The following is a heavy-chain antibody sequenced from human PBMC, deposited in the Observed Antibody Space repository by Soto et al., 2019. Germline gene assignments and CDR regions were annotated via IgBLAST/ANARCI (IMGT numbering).Heavy chain of an antibody. CDR1: GASIHNGGYF. J-gene: IGHJ4*02. CDR3: ARGSYYYDSSGYYHY. Sequence: SETLSLTCSVSGASIHNGGYFWSWIRQSPGKGLEWIGHIHNSGSPYNNPSLRSRVTISADTSMNQFSLALTSVTAADTAVYYCARGSYYYDSSGYYHYWGQGTLVTVSS. V-gene: IGHV4-30-4*01. D-gene: IGHD3-22*01. CDR2: IHNSGSP.